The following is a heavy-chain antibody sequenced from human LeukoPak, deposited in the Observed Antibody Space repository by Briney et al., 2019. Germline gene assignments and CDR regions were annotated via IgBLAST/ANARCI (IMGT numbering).Heavy chain of an antibody. J-gene: IGHJ6*03. D-gene: IGHD3-10*01. CDR3: ARAPDYYGSGSYYNSYYMDV. Sequence: PSQTLSLTCAVSGGSISSGGYSWSWIRQPPGKGLEWIGYIYHSGSTYYNPSLKSRVTISVDTSKNQLSLKLSSVTAADTAVYYCARAPDYYGSGSYYNSYYMDVWGKGTTVTVS. CDR2: IYHSGST. CDR1: GGSISSGGYS. V-gene: IGHV4-30-4*07.